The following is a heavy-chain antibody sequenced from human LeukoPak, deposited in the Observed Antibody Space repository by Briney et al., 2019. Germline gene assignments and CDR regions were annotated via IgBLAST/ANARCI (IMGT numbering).Heavy chain of an antibody. CDR2: IYLGGST. V-gene: IGHV4-61*02. D-gene: IGHD4-17*01. J-gene: IGHJ5*02. CDR1: GGSITSGDYY. Sequence: SETLSPTCTVSGGSITSGDYYWSWLRQPAGKGLEWIGRIYLGGSTSYNPSLKSRVTISADTSKNQFSLILSSVTAADTALYYCARDLYGDGSYFDPWGQGTLVTVSS. CDR3: ARDLYGDGSYFDP.